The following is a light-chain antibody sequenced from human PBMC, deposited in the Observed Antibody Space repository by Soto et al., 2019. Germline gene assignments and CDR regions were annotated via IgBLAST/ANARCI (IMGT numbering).Light chain of an antibody. J-gene: IGKJ2*01. V-gene: IGKV4-1*01. CDR3: QQYYTTPYT. CDR1: QSVLYSSNNKTF. CDR2: WAS. Sequence: DIVMTQSPDSLAVSLGERATINCKSSQSVLYSSNNKTFLNWYQQKPGQPTKLLIYWASTRESGVPDRFSGSGSGTDFARTISSLQAEDVAVYYCQQYYTTPYTFGQGTKLEIK.